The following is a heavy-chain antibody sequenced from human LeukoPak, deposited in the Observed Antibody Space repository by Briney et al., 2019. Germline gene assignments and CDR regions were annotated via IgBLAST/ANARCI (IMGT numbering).Heavy chain of an antibody. CDR2: ISPFNGNT. D-gene: IGHD2-2*01. CDR1: GYTFTSYG. J-gene: IGHJ6*02. V-gene: IGHV1-18*01. Sequence: ASVKVSCKASGYTFTSYGISWVRQAPGQGLEWMGWISPFNGNTNYAQKFQGRVTMSTDTSTSTAYMELRSLTTDDTAVYFCARDLDIVVVRGALRHYGVDVWGQGTTVTVSS. CDR3: ARDLDIVVVRGALRHYGVDV.